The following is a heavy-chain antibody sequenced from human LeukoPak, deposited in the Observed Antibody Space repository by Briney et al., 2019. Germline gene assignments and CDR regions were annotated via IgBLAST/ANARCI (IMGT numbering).Heavy chain of an antibody. D-gene: IGHD3-10*01. CDR2: IYYSGST. CDR3: VSNGSGSSFYWFDP. J-gene: IGHJ5*02. Sequence: SETLSLTCTVSGGSIGSSSYYWGWIRQPPGKGLEWIGSIYYSGSTYYNPSLKSRVTISVDTSKNQFSLKLNSVTAADTAVYYCVSNGSGSSFYWFDPWGQGTLVTVSS. V-gene: IGHV4-39*07. CDR1: GGSIGSSSYY.